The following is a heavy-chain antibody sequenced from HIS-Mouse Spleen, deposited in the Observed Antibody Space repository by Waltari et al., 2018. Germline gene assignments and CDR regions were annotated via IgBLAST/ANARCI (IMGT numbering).Heavy chain of an antibody. Sequence: EVQLVQAGAEVKKPGESLKISCKGSGYSFTSYGIGWVPPMPGKGLEWMGIIYPGDSDTRHSPSFQGQVTISADKSISTAYLQWSSLKASDTAMYYCARRICRGDCYSFDPWGQGTLVTVSS. CDR3: ARRICRGDCYSFDP. CDR2: IYPGDSDT. D-gene: IGHD2-21*02. CDR1: GYSFTSYG. J-gene: IGHJ5*02. V-gene: IGHV5-51*01.